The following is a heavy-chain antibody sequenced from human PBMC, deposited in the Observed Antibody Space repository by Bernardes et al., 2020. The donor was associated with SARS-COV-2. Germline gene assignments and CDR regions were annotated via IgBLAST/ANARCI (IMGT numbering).Heavy chain of an antibody. Sequence: GGYLRLSCAASGFTFDDYAMHWVRQAPGKGLEWVSGISWNSGSIGYVDSVKGRFTISRDNAKNSLYLQMNSLRAEDTALYYCALSYSYGYEAYGMDVWGQGTTVAVSS. D-gene: IGHD5-18*01. V-gene: IGHV3-9*01. CDR1: GFTFDDYA. CDR2: ISWNSGSI. CDR3: ALSYSYGYEAYGMDV. J-gene: IGHJ6*02.